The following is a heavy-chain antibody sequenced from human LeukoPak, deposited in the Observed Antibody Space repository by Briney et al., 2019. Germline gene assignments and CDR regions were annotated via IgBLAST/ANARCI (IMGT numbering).Heavy chain of an antibody. J-gene: IGHJ4*02. D-gene: IGHD6-6*01. CDR1: GGSISTSTYY. V-gene: IGHV4-39*07. CDR3: ARAGQLGFRRHNYFDY. CDR2: IYYSGST. Sequence: PSETLSLTCTVSGGSISTSTYYWAWIRQPPGKGLEWIGSIYYSGSTYYNPSLKSRVTISVDTSKNQFSLKLSSVTAADTAVYYCARAGQLGFRRHNYFDYWGQGTLVTVSS.